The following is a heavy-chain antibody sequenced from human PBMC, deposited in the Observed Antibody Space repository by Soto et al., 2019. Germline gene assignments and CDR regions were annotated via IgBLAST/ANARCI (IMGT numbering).Heavy chain of an antibody. Sequence: LRLSCVASGFTFSHHSMNWVRQAPGKGLEWVSSISSTSGFIFYADSLKGRFTISRDNAKNSLYLQMNSLRVDDTAVYYCARATIVTASHFDFWGQESWSPSPQ. V-gene: IGHV3-21*01. CDR2: ISSTSGFI. CDR1: GFTFSHHS. J-gene: IGHJ4*01. CDR3: ARATIVTASHFDF. D-gene: IGHD2-21*02.